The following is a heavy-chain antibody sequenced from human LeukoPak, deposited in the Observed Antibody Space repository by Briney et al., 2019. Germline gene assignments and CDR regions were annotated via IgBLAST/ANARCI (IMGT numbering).Heavy chain of an antibody. CDR3: AREIPVITIFGVVTVFDP. J-gene: IGHJ5*02. Sequence: SETLSLTCTVSGGSISSGSYYWSWIRQPAGKGLEWIGRIYTSGSTNYNPSLKSRVTISVATSKNQFSLKLSSVTAADTAVYYCAREIPVITIFGVVTVFDPWGQGTLVTVSS. CDR2: IYTSGST. V-gene: IGHV4-61*02. D-gene: IGHD3-3*01. CDR1: GGSISSGSYY.